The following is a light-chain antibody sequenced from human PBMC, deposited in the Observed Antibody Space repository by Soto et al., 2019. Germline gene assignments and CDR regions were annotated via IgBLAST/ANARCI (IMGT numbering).Light chain of an antibody. CDR2: AAS. V-gene: IGKV1-39*01. CDR1: QTISSS. Sequence: DIQMTQSPSSLSASVGDRVTITCRASQTISSSLNWYQQKPGKAPDLLIYAASNLQSGVPSRFSGSGSGSDSTLTLSSRQPEDFATYYCQQSYSSPQMYTFGQGTRLEIK. J-gene: IGKJ2*01. CDR3: QQSYSSPQMYT.